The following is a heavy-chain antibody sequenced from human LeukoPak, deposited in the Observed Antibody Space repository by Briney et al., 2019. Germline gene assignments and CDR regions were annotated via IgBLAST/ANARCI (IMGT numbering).Heavy chain of an antibody. CDR2: ISGSGGDT. V-gene: IGHV3-23*01. Sequence: GGSLRLSCAASGFAFSSYATSWVRQAPGKGLEWVSGISGSGGDTFYADSVKGRFTISRENSRNTLYLRMSSLRAEDTAVYYCAKDASYGDDDPFAYWGQGSLVTVSS. J-gene: IGHJ4*02. CDR1: GFAFSSYA. CDR3: AKDASYGDDDPFAY. D-gene: IGHD4-17*01.